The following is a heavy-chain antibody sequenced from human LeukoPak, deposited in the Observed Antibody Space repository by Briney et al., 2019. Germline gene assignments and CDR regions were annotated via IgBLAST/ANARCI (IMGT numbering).Heavy chain of an antibody. CDR2: IWYDGSNK. CDR3: AKEGLNPLSYFDY. D-gene: IGHD2/OR15-2a*01. Sequence: PGRSLRLSCAASGFTFSSYGMHWVRQAPGKGLEWVAVIWYDGSNKYYADSVKGRFTISRDNSKNTLYLQMNSLRAEDTAVYYCAKEGLNPLSYFDYWGQGTLVTVSS. CDR1: GFTFSSYG. V-gene: IGHV3-33*06. J-gene: IGHJ4*02.